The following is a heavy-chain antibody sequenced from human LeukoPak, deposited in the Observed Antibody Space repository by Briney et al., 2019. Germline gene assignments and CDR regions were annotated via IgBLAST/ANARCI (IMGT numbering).Heavy chain of an antibody. CDR1: EFTFNSYD. J-gene: IGHJ6*04. Sequence: PGGSLRLSCAASEFTFNSYDMNWVRQAPGKGLEWVSYIGNGGSRTYYADSVKGRFTISRDNAKNSLYLQMNSLRAEDTAIYYCARRYCSSTSCTMDVWGKGTTVTVSS. CDR2: IGNGGSRT. CDR3: ARRYCSSTSCTMDV. V-gene: IGHV3-48*03. D-gene: IGHD2-2*01.